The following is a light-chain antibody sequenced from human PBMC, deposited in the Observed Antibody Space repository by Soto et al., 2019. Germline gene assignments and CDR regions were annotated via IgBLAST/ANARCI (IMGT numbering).Light chain of an antibody. V-gene: IGKV1-5*01. J-gene: IGKJ2*01. CDR1: QSISDW. Sequence: DIQMTQSPSTLSASVGDRVTITCRASQSISDWLAWYQQIPGRAPKLLIYDASTLQSGVPSRFSGSGSGTEFILTSSRLHPDDSSTYYCQEYKSATFGQGTKLQIK. CDR3: QEYKSAT. CDR2: DAS.